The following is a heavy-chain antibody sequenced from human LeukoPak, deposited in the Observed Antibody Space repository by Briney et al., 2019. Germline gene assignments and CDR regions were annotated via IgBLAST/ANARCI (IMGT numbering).Heavy chain of an antibody. CDR3: ARAPQQLASRVDF. D-gene: IGHD6-13*01. V-gene: IGHV1-18*01. CDR2: ISAYNGDT. Sequence: ASVKVSCKASGGTFSSYAISWVRQAPGQGLEWMGWISAYNGDTNFAQKFQGRVTLTTDTSTSTAYMELRSLTSDDTAVYYCARAPQQLASRVDFWGQGTLVTVSS. J-gene: IGHJ4*02. CDR1: GGTFSSYA.